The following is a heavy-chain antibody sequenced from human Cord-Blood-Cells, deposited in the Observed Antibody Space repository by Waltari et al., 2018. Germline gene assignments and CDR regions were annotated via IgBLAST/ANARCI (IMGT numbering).Heavy chain of an antibody. CDR3: ARDSLFYAITGDLLFDY. Sequence: QVQLVQSGAEVKKPGASVKVSCKASGYTFTGYYMHWVRQAPGQGLEWKGWINPNSGGTNYAQKFQGRVTMTRDTSISTAYMELSRLRSDDTAVYYCARDSLFYAITGDLLFDYWGQGTLVTVSS. CDR1: GYTFTGYY. D-gene: IGHD7-27*01. J-gene: IGHJ4*02. CDR2: INPNSGGT. V-gene: IGHV1-2*02.